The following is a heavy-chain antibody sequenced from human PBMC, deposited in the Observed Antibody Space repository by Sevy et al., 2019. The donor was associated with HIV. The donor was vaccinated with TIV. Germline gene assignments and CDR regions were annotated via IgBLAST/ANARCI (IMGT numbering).Heavy chain of an antibody. CDR1: AYSVSSAYS. CDR3: ASFGRLLIISGDVFEI. D-gene: IGHD3-9*01. V-gene: IGHV4-38-2*01. Sequence: SETLSLTCAVSAYSVSSAYSWGWIQQPPGKGLEWIGNIYQSGNTYYNPSLKSRVTISVDTSNNQFSLRLTSVTAADTAVYYWASFGRLLIISGDVFEIWGQGTMVTVSS. CDR2: IYQSGNT. J-gene: IGHJ3*02.